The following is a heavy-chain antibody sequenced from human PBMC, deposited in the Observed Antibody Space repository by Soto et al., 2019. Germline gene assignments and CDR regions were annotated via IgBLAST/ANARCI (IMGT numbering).Heavy chain of an antibody. Sequence: QVQLVESGGGVVQPGRSLRLSCAASGFTFSSYGMHWVRQAPGKGLEWVAVISYDGSNKYYADSVKGRFTISRDNSKNTLYLQMNSLRAEDTAVYYCAKSRPYCTNGVCPAVDYWGQGTLVXXSS. CDR3: AKSRPYCTNGVCPAVDY. J-gene: IGHJ4*02. CDR1: GFTFSSYG. D-gene: IGHD2-8*01. CDR2: ISYDGSNK. V-gene: IGHV3-30*18.